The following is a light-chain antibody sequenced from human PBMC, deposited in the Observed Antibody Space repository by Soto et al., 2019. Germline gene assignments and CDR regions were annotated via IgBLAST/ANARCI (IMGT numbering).Light chain of an antibody. CDR2: YKSDSDK. V-gene: IGLV5-45*02. J-gene: IGLJ2*01. CDR3: MIWHSSAVV. Sequence: QSVLTQPSSLSASPGASASFTCTLRSGINVGTYRIYWYQQKPGSPPQYLLRYKSDSDKQQGSGVPSRFSGSKDASANAGILLISGLQSEDEADYYCMIWHSSAVVFGGGTKLTVL. CDR1: SGINVGTYR.